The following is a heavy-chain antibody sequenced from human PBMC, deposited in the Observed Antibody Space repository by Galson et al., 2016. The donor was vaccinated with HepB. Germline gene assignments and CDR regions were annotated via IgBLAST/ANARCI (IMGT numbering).Heavy chain of an antibody. CDR2: ISAMDDQI. Sequence: SLRLSCAGTGFTFSSFGMSWVRQAPGKGLEWVSVISAMDDQIYYADSVRGRFTISRDKSRSSLFLEMNSLRAEDTAVYYCDISIWGISVGPFDYWGQGTPVVVAS. CDR3: DISIWGISVGPFDY. D-gene: IGHD3-16*01. CDR1: GFTFSSFG. J-gene: IGHJ4*02. V-gene: IGHV3-23*01.